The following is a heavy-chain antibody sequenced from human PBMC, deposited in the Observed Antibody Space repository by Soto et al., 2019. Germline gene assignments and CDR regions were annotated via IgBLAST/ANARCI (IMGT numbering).Heavy chain of an antibody. CDR3: ARVEAKQSVVVTAILTSGAFDI. CDR1: GGSISSSSYY. D-gene: IGHD2-21*02. CDR2: IYYSGST. J-gene: IGHJ3*02. V-gene: IGHV4-39*07. Sequence: SETLSLTCTVSGGSISSSSYYWGWIRQPPGKGLEWIGSIYYSGSTYYNPSLKSRVTISVDTSKNQFSLKLSSVTAADTAVDYCARVEAKQSVVVTAILTSGAFDIWGQGTMVTVSS.